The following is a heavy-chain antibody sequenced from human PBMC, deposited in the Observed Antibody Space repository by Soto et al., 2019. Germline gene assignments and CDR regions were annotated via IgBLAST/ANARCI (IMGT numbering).Heavy chain of an antibody. J-gene: IGHJ6*02. D-gene: IGHD3-10*01. CDR3: ARDDGVRGYEKISYYYYGMDV. V-gene: IGHV3-23*01. Sequence: PGGSLRLSCAASGFTFSTYTMTWVRQAPGKGLEWVSSVGGSGDGTYYADSVKGRFTISRDNAKNSLYLQMNSLRAEDTAVYYCARDDGVRGYEKISYYYYGMDVWGQGTTVTVSS. CDR1: GFTFSTYT. CDR2: VGGSGDGT.